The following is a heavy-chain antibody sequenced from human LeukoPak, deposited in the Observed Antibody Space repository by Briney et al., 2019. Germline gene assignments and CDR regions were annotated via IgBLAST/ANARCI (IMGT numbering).Heavy chain of an antibody. CDR2: IYHSGSP. D-gene: IGHD4-23*01. J-gene: IGHJ5*02. V-gene: IGHV4-30-2*01. CDR3: ARGPTTVVTPDWFDP. Sequence: SSETLSLTCAVSGGSLSSGGYSWRWIRQPPGKGLEWIGYIYHSGSPYYNPSLKTRLTISVDRSKNQFSLKLSSVTAADTAVYYCARGPTTVVTPDWFDPWGQGTLVTVAS. CDR1: GGSLSSGGYS.